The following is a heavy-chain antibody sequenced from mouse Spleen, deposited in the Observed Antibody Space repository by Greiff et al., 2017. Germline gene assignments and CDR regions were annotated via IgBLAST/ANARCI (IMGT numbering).Heavy chain of an antibody. CDR1: GFTFSSYA. J-gene: IGHJ1*01. V-gene: IGHV5-9*01. CDR3: ARHRDGSSYGYFDV. CDR2: ISSGGGNT. Sequence: EVMLVESGGGLVKLGGSLKLSCAASGFTFSSYAMSWVRQTPEKRLEWVATISSGGGNTYYPDSVKGRFTISRDNAKNTLYLQMSSLKSEDTAMYYCARHRDGSSYGYFDVWGAGTTVTVSS. D-gene: IGHD1-1*01.